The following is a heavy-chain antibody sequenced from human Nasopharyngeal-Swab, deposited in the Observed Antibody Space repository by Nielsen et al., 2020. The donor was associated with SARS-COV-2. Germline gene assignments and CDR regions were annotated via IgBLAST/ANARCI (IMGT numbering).Heavy chain of an antibody. Sequence: GSLRLSCAVYGGSFSGHQWSWVRQPPGKGLEWIGEVSHGGDTNYNPSLKSRVTISVATSKNQFSLKLSSVTAADTAVYYCARGGAGVVPAPVLGLGPYYYYYYMDVWGKGTTVTVSS. J-gene: IGHJ6*03. CDR3: ARGGAGVVPAPVLGLGPYYYYYYMDV. V-gene: IGHV4-34*01. D-gene: IGHD2-2*01. CDR1: GGSFSGHQ. CDR2: VSHGGDT.